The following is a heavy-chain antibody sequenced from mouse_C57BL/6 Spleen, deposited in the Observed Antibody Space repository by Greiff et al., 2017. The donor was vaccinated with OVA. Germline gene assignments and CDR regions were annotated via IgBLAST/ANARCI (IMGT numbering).Heavy chain of an antibody. CDR1: GYSITSGYY. CDR3: ASGGSGYYPDY. D-gene: IGHD3-2*02. V-gene: IGHV3-6*01. J-gene: IGHJ2*01. Sequence: EVHLVESGPGLVKPSQSLSLTCSVTGYSITSGYYWNWIRQFPGNKLEWMGYISYDGSNNYNPSLKNRISITRDTSKNQFFLKLNSVTTEDTATYYCASGGSGYYPDYWGQGTTLTVSS. CDR2: ISYDGSN.